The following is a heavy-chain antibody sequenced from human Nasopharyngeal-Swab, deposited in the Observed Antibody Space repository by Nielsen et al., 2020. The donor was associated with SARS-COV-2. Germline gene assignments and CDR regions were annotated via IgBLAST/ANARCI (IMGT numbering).Heavy chain of an antibody. Sequence: GGSLRLSFTASGLPFGDYVLTWVRQAQGQGLGWVGYIRGKAYGGTTEYAASVKGRFTISRDDSKSIAYLQMNNVKTEDTAVYYCVRDKSRGADAFDIWGQGALVTVSS. J-gene: IGHJ3*02. CDR3: VRDKSRGADAFDI. CDR1: GLPFGDYV. D-gene: IGHD3-16*01. CDR2: IRGKAYGGTT. V-gene: IGHV3-49*04.